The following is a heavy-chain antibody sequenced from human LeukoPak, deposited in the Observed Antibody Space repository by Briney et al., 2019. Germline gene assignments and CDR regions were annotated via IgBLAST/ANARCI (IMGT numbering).Heavy chain of an antibody. D-gene: IGHD3-10*01. Sequence: SETLSLTCTVSGGSISSGDYYWSWIRQPPGKGLEWIEYIYYSGSTYYNPSLKSRVTISVDTSKNQFSLKLSSVTAADTAVYYCAREIGDYYGSGRSRTPDNWFDPWGQGTLVTVSS. CDR1: GGSISSGDYY. V-gene: IGHV4-30-4*01. CDR3: AREIGDYYGSGRSRTPDNWFDP. CDR2: IYYSGST. J-gene: IGHJ5*02.